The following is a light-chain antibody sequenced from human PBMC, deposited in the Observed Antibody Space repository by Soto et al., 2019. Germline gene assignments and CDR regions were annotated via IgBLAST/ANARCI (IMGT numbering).Light chain of an antibody. CDR3: QQSYSTPRT. Sequence: IPFTQAPSSLSPSLVASLTITCRASKGIGTSLAWYRQKPGKAPELLIYGASTLQNGVPSRFSGSGSGTDFTLTISSLQPEDFATYYCQQSYSTPRTFGRGTGLEI. CDR1: KGIGTS. CDR2: GAS. V-gene: IGKV1-39*01. J-gene: IGKJ5*01.